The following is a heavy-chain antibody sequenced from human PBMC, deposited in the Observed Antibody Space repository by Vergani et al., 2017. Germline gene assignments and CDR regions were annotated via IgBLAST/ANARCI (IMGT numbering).Heavy chain of an antibody. CDR2: INTNTGNP. Sequence: QVPLVQSGSELKTPGASVKVSCKASGYTFTSYAMNWVRQAPGQGLEWMGWINTNTGNPTYAQGFTGRFVFSLDTSVSTAYLQISSLKAEDTAVYYCATGDYVYYYYGMDVWGQGTTVTVSS. J-gene: IGHJ6*02. D-gene: IGHD4-17*01. CDR1: GYTFTSYA. V-gene: IGHV7-4-1*02. CDR3: ATGDYVYYYYGMDV.